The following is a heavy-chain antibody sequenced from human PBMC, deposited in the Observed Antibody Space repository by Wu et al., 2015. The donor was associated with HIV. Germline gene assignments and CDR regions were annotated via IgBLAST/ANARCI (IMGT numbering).Heavy chain of an antibody. V-gene: IGHV1-18*01. CDR3: ARVTQSGFTDAMVRGHDAFDI. D-gene: IGHD3-10*01. Sequence: QVQLVQSGAEVKKPGASVKVSCKASGYTFTSYGISWVRQAPGQGLEWMGWISAYNGNTNYAQKLQGRVTMTTDTSTSTAYMELRSLRSDDTAVYYCARVTQSGFTDAMVRGHDAFDIWGQGTMVTVSS. CDR2: ISAYNGNT. J-gene: IGHJ3*02. CDR1: GYTFTSYG.